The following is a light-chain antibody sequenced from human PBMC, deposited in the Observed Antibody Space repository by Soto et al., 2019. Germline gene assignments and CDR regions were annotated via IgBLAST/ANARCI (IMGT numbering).Light chain of an antibody. CDR3: AAWDDSLKGLV. V-gene: IGLV1-44*01. J-gene: IGLJ2*01. CDR2: SNS. Sequence: QSVLTQPPSASGTPGQRVTISCSGTTSNIDTNTVNWYQQLPGTAPKLLIYSNSQRPSGVPDRFSGSKSGTSASLAISGLQSEDEADYYCAAWDDSLKGLVFGGGTQLTVL. CDR1: TSNIDTNT.